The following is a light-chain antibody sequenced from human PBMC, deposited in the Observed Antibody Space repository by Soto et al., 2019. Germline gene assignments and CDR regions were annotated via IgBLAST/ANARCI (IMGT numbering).Light chain of an antibody. CDR1: QTVSSY. CDR2: SAS. CDR3: QQYSKWPLT. J-gene: IGKJ4*01. Sequence: RVMTQSPATLSVSPGERATLSCRASQTVSSYLAWYQQKPGQAPRLLIYSASTRATGIPARFSGSGSGTEFILTISSLQSEDFAVYSCQQYSKWPLTFGGGTKVEIK. V-gene: IGKV3-15*01.